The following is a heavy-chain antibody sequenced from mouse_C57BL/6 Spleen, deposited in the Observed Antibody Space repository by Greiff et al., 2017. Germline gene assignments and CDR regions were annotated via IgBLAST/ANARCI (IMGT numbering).Heavy chain of an antibody. J-gene: IGHJ2*01. D-gene: IGHD2-3*01. Sequence: QVQLKQSGPELVKPGASVKISCKASGYAFSSSWMNWVKQRPGKGLEWIGRIYPGDGDTNYNGKFKGKATLTADKSSSTAYMQLSSLTSEDSAVYFCARSARDGYYLYYFDYWGQGTTLTVSS. CDR3: ARSARDGYYLYYFDY. CDR2: IYPGDGDT. V-gene: IGHV1-82*01. CDR1: GYAFSSSW.